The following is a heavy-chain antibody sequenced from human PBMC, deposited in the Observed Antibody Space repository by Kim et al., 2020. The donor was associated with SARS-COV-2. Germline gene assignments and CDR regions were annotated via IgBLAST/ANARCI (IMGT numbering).Heavy chain of an antibody. CDR3: VTEYSSGRGAFDI. J-gene: IGHJ3*02. V-gene: IGHV1-24*01. Sequence: YAQNSQGRVTMTEDTSTATAYMELSSLGSDDTAVYYCVTEYSSGRGAFDIWGQGTMVTVSS. D-gene: IGHD6-19*01.